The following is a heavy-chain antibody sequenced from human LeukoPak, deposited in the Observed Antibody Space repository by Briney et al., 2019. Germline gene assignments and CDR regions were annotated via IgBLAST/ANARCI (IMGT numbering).Heavy chain of an antibody. CDR3: ARVYCGGGSCYGYFDY. J-gene: IGHJ4*02. CDR2: IYYSGST. V-gene: IGHV4-59*01. Sequence: SETLSLTCTVSGGSISSYYWSWIRQPPGKGLEWIGYIYYSGSTNYNPSLKSRVTISVDTSKNQFSLKLSSVTAADTAVYYCARVYCGGGSCYGYFDYWGQGTLVTVSS. D-gene: IGHD2-15*01. CDR1: GGSISSYY.